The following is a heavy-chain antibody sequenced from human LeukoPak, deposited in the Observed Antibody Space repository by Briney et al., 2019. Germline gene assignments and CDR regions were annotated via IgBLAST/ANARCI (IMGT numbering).Heavy chain of an antibody. Sequence: SQTLSLTCTVSGGSISSGDYYWSWIRQPPGKGLEWIGYIYYSGSTYYNPSLKSRVTISVDTSKNQFSLKLSSVTAADTAVYYCARGPPAKPGTGYYYGMDVWGQGTTVTVSS. V-gene: IGHV4-30-4*01. CDR3: ARGPPAKPGTGYYYGMDV. CDR2: IYYSGST. CDR1: GGSISSGDYY. D-gene: IGHD2-2*01. J-gene: IGHJ6*02.